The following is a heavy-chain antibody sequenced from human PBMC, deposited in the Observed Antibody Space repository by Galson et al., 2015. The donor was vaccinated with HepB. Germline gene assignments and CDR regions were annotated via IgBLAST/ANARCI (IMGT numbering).Heavy chain of an antibody. Sequence: SVKVSCKASGYTFTSYGISWVRQAPGQGLEWMGWISAYNGNTNYAQKLQGRVTMTTDTSTSTAYMELRSLRSDDTAVYYCARGRVYCSSTSCSRDFDYWGQGTLVTVSS. CDR3: ARGRVYCSSTSCSRDFDY. CDR1: GYTFTSYG. D-gene: IGHD2-2*01. J-gene: IGHJ4*02. V-gene: IGHV1-18*01. CDR2: ISAYNGNT.